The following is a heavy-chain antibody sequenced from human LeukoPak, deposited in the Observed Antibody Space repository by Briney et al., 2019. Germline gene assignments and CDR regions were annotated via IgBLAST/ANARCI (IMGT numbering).Heavy chain of an antibody. J-gene: IGHJ4*02. D-gene: IGHD3-9*01. V-gene: IGHV3-74*01. CDR2: INSDGSST. Sequence: QPGGSLRLSCAASGXTFNFYWLHWVRQAPGKGLLWVSRINSDGSSTSYADSVKGRFTISRDNAKNTLYLQMNSLRAEDTAVYYCARYPLDILTDPYFDYWGQGTLVTVSS. CDR3: ARYPLDILTDPYFDY. CDR1: GXTFNFYW.